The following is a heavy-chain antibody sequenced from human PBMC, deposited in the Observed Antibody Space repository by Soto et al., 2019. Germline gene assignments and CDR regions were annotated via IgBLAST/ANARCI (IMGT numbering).Heavy chain of an antibody. Sequence: APVEVSCKDCGYTFASNARKWVRQAPGKGLEWMGWINTNTGNPTYAQGFTGRFVFSLDTSVSTAYLQICSLKAEDTALYYCARGLKGIGYYYLEFWGKGTTVTGSS. V-gene: IGHV7-4-1*01. CDR3: ARGLKGIGYYYLEF. CDR2: INTNTGNP. J-gene: IGHJ6*03. CDR1: GYTFASNA.